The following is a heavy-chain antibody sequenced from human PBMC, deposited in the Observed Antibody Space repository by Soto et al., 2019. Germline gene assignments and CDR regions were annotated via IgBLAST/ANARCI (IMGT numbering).Heavy chain of an antibody. CDR1: GFNFAGYF. V-gene: IGHV1-2*02. J-gene: IGHJ4*02. CDR2: INPNSGAT. Sequence: ASVKVSCKTSGFNFAGYFLDWVRQAPGQGLEWMGWINPNSGATKDAQKFQGRVTMTWDTSISTGYMELVSLRFDDTAVYYCARAVWGSSQEFDYWGQGTRVTVSS. CDR3: ARAVWGSSQEFDY. D-gene: IGHD3-16*01.